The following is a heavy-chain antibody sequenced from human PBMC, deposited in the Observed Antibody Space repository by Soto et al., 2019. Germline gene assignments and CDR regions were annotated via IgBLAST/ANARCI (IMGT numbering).Heavy chain of an antibody. CDR1: WFTVSSNY. CDR3: AKGKGDYYFDFDF. V-gene: IGHV3-53*01. Sequence: PVGSLRLSCAVSWFTVSSNYMNWVRQAPGKGLEWVSVIYLGGDTYYSDSLKGRFTISRDNSKNTLYLQMDSLIVDDTAVYYCAKGKGDYYFDFDFWGQGTLVTVSS. CDR2: IYLGGDT. D-gene: IGHD3-22*01. J-gene: IGHJ4*02.